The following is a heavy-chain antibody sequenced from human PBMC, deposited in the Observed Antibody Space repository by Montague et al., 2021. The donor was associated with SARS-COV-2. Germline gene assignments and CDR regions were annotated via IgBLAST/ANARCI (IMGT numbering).Heavy chain of an antibody. D-gene: IGHD5/OR15-5a*01. CDR1: GFSFGDHG. CDR2: IDRNGGSP. J-gene: IGHJ5*02. V-gene: IGHV3-20*04. CDR3: VRELRSSSVLRWFDP. Sequence: SLRLSCAASGFSFGDHGMSWVRQVPGKGLQWVSGIDRNGGSPDYADSVKGRFTISRDNAKNSLFLQMNSLRVEDTAFYYCVRELRSSSVLRWFDPWGQGTLVTVSS.